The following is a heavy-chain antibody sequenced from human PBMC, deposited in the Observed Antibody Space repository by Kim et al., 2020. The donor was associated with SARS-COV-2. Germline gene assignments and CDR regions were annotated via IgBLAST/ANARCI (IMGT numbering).Heavy chain of an antibody. CDR1: GFIFSNYE. V-gene: IGHV3-48*03. D-gene: IGHD6-19*01. J-gene: IGHJ4*02. CDR3: AGKYSSGWYIAGFEY. Sequence: GGSLRLSCAASGFIFSNYEMNWVRQAPEKGLEWVSYISNSGNTIYYADSVKGRFTISRDNAKNSLYLQMNNLGAEDTAVYFCAGKYSSGWYIAGFEYWGQGTLVTVSS. CDR2: ISNSGNTI.